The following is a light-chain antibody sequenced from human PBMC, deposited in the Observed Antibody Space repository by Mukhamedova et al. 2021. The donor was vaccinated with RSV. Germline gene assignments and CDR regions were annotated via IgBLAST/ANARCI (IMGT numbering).Light chain of an antibody. V-gene: IGKV1-5*03. Sequence: WYQRRVHGKAPKLLIYKTSTLQSGVPSRFSGSGSGTEFTLTIDSLQPDDFATYYCQQYKMYSRSFGQGTKVEIK. CDR3: QQYKMYSRS. J-gene: IGKJ2*01. CDR2: KTS.